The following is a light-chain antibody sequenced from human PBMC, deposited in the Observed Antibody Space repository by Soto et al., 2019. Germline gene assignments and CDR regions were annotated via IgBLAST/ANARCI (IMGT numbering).Light chain of an antibody. CDR1: QSLLYRSNSKNY. Sequence: DVVLTQSPGSLAVSLGERATIRYKSSQSLLYRSNSKNYVAWYQRKSGQPPKLLIFWASARESGVPDRFSGGGSGTDFTLTINGLQAEDVATYYCQQYYSTPLTFGGGTKVEIK. CDR3: QQYYSTPLT. J-gene: IGKJ4*01. CDR2: WAS. V-gene: IGKV4-1*01.